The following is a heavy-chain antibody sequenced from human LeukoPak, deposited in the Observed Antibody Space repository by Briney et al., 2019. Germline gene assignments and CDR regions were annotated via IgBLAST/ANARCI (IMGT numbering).Heavy chain of an antibody. CDR2: ISYDERDQ. CDR3: ATVRDRGNYFNS. CDR1: GFSFSDYA. D-gene: IGHD2/OR15-2a*01. V-gene: IGHV3-30*02. Sequence: GGSLRLSCAASGFSFSDYAIHWVRQAPGQGLQWVASISYDERDQFYADSVKGRFTLSRDNSKNTLYLHIRSLRTEDTAVYYCATVRDRGNYFNSWGQGARVTVSS. J-gene: IGHJ4*02.